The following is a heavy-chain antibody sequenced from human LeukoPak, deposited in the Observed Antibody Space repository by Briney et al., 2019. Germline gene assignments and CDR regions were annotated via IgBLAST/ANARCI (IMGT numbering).Heavy chain of an antibody. Sequence: GGSLRLSCAASGFTFSSYEMNWVRQAPGKGLEWVSYISSSSSTIYYADSVKGRFTISRDNAKNSLYLQMNSLRAEDTAVYYCARDRHRYSYDTGGYPPYWGQGTLVTVSS. CDR1: GFTFSSYE. CDR2: ISSSSSTI. J-gene: IGHJ4*02. V-gene: IGHV3-48*03. D-gene: IGHD3-22*01. CDR3: ARDRHRYSYDTGGYPPY.